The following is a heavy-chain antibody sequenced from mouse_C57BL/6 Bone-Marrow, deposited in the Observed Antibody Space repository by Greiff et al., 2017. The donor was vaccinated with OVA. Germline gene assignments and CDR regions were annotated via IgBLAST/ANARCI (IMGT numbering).Heavy chain of an antibody. J-gene: IGHJ3*01. V-gene: IGHV2-2*01. CDR1: GFSLTSYG. CDR3: ARNRDYYGSSYVGWFAY. D-gene: IGHD1-1*01. Sequence: QVQLQQSGPGLVQPSQSLSITCTVSGFSLTSYGVHWVRQSPGKGLEWLGVIWSGGSTDYNAAFISRLSISKDNTKSQVFFKMNSLQADYTAIYYCARNRDYYGSSYVGWFAYWGQGTLVTVSA. CDR2: IWSGGST.